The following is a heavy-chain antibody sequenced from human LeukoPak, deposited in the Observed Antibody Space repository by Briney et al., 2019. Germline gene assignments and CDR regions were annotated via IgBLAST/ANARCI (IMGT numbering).Heavy chain of an antibody. D-gene: IGHD2-15*01. CDR2: ISSSSSYV. V-gene: IGHV3-21*01. J-gene: IGHJ4*02. Sequence: GGSLRLSCAAFGFTFSSYSMNWVRQAPGKGLEWVSSISSSSSYVYYADSVKGRLTISRDNAKNSLYLQMNSLRAEDTAVYYCARGSGRRTSIFDYWGQGTLVTVSS. CDR3: ARGSGRRTSIFDY. CDR1: GFTFSSYS.